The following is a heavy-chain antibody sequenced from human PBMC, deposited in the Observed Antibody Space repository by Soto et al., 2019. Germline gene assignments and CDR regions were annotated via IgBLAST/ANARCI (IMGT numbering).Heavy chain of an antibody. CDR1: GYTFTGYY. Sequence: QVQLVQSGAEVKKPGASVKVSCKASGYTFTGYYMHWVRQAPGQGLEWMGWINPNSGGTNYAQKFQGRVTMTRDTSISTAYMELSRLRSDDTAVYYCARPQAAEGWNSDAFDIWGQGTMVTVSS. J-gene: IGHJ3*02. V-gene: IGHV1-2*02. D-gene: IGHD1-1*01. CDR2: INPNSGGT. CDR3: ARPQAAEGWNSDAFDI.